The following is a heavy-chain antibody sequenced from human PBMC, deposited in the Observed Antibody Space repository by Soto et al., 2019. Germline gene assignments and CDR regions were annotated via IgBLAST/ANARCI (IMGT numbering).Heavy chain of an antibody. CDR2: IIPIFGTA. V-gene: IGHV1-69*01. D-gene: IGHD6-6*01. CDR1: GGTFSSYA. J-gene: IGHJ6*02. CDR3: ARGPNFEYSSSSAPYYYYYGMDV. Sequence: QVQLVQSGAEVKKPGSSVKVSCKASGGTFSSYAISWVRQAPGQGLEWMGGIIPIFGTANYAQKFQGRVTITADESTSTAYMELSSLRSEDTAVYYCARGPNFEYSSSSAPYYYYYGMDVWGQGTTVTVSS.